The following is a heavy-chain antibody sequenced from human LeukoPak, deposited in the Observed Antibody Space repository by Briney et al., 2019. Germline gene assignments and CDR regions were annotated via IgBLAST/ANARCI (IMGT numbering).Heavy chain of an antibody. V-gene: IGHV3-30*04. Sequence: GGSLRLSCAASGFTYSSYAMHWVRQAPGKGLEWVAVISYDGSNKYYADSVKGRFTISRDNSKNTLYLQMNSLGAEDTAVYYCARDRSVTEHFDYWGQGTLVTVSS. CDR2: ISYDGSNK. J-gene: IGHJ4*02. D-gene: IGHD1-14*01. CDR1: GFTYSSYA. CDR3: ARDRSVTEHFDY.